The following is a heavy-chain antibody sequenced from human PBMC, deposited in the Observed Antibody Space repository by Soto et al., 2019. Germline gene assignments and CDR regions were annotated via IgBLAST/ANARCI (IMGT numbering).Heavy chain of an antibody. J-gene: IGHJ4*02. CDR2: INPNSGGT. CDR1: GYTFTGYY. Sequence: ASVKVSCKASGYTFTGYYMHWVRQAPGQGLEWMGWINPNSGGTGYAQKFQGRVTMTRNTSISTAYMELSSLRSEDTAVYYCARAHYYDSSGYYPNFDYWGQGTLVTVSS. CDR3: ARAHYYDSSGYYPNFDY. D-gene: IGHD3-22*01. V-gene: IGHV1-2*02.